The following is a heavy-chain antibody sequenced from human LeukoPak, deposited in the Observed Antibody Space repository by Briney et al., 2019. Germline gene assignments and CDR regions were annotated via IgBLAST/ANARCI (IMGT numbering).Heavy chain of an antibody. D-gene: IGHD2-8*01. Sequence: GRSLRLSCAASGFTFDDYAMHWVRQAPGKGLEWVSGISWNSGSIGYADSVKGRFTISRDNAKNSLYLQMNSLRDEDTAVYFCARRYCTPSSCYSDYWGQGALVTVSS. J-gene: IGHJ4*02. CDR2: ISWNSGSI. V-gene: IGHV3-9*01. CDR1: GFTFDDYA. CDR3: ARRYCTPSSCYSDY.